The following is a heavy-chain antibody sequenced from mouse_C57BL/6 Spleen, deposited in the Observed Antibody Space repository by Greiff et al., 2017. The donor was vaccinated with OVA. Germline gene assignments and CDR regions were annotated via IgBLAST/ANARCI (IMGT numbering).Heavy chain of an antibody. Sequence: QVQLKESGPGLVQPSQSLSITCTVSGFSLTSYGVHWVRQSPGKGLEWLGVIWSGGSTDYNAAFISKLSISKDNSKSQVFFKMNSLQADDTAIYYCARHSYSYAMDYWGQGTSVTVSS. CDR1: GFSLTSYG. CDR2: IWSGGST. CDR3: ARHSYSYAMDY. V-gene: IGHV2-2*01. D-gene: IGHD2-12*01. J-gene: IGHJ4*01.